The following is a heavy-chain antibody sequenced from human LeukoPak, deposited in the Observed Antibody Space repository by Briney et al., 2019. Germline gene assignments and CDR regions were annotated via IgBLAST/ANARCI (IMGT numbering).Heavy chain of an antibody. V-gene: IGHV4-61*02. D-gene: IGHD3-22*01. J-gene: IGHJ4*02. CDR3: ARVAYYDSSGYSIFDY. CDR1: GGSISSGSYY. CDR2: IYTSGST. Sequence: SETLSLTCTVSGGSISSGSYYWSWIRQPAGKGLEWIGRIYTSGSTNYNPSLKSRVTISVDTSKNQFSLKLSSVTAADTAVYYCARVAYYDSSGYSIFDYWGQGTLATVSS.